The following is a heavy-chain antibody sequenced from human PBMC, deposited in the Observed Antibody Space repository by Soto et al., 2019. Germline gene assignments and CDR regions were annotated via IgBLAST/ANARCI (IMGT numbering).Heavy chain of an antibody. D-gene: IGHD1-26*01. CDR2: IWYDGSNK. CDR3: ARRGEGSYYSDAFDI. Sequence: QVQLVESGGGVVQPGRSLRLSCAASGFTFSSYGMHWVRQAPGKGLEWVAVIWYDGSNKYYADSVKGRFTISRDNSKNTRYLQMNSLRAEDTDVYYCARRGEGSYYSDAFDIWGQGTMVTVSS. CDR1: GFTFSSYG. V-gene: IGHV3-33*01. J-gene: IGHJ3*02.